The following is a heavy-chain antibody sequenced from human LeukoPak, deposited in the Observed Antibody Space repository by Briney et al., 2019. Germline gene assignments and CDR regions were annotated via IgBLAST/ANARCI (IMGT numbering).Heavy chain of an antibody. J-gene: IGHJ4*02. CDR2: IYYSGST. Sequence: QPSETLSLXCTVSGGSISSSSYYWGWIRQPPGKGLEWIGSIYYSGSTYYNPSLKSRVTISVDTSKNQFSLKLSSVTAADTAVYYCARHPRGGSSRNFDYWGQGTLVTVSS. D-gene: IGHD2-15*01. CDR3: ARHPRGGSSRNFDY. V-gene: IGHV4-39*01. CDR1: GGSISSSSYY.